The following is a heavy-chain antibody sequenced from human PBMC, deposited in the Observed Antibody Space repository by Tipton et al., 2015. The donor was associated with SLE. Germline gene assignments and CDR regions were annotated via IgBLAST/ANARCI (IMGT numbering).Heavy chain of an antibody. CDR1: GYSISSGYF. CDR3: AREGGCYTAVDY. D-gene: IGHD1-26*01. CDR2: IYQSGST. Sequence: LSLTCTVSGYSISSGYFWGRIRQAPGKGLEWIASIYQSGSTYHNPTLKRRVTMSVDTSKNQFTLRLNSVPAADTAVYYCAREGGCYTAVDYRGQGTLGTVSS. J-gene: IGHJ4*02. V-gene: IGHV4-38-2*02.